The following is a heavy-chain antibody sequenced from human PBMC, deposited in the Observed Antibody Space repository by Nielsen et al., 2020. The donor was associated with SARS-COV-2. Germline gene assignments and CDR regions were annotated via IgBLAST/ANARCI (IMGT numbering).Heavy chain of an antibody. Sequence: VRQAPGKGLEWVSSISSDSVYIFYGDSVKGRFTISRDNAKNSLYLQMNSLRAEDTAVYYCARGYYYGSGSYYNNPKYDYWGQGTLVTVSS. CDR2: ISSDSVYI. J-gene: IGHJ4*02. V-gene: IGHV3-21*04. CDR3: ARGYYYGSGSYYNNPKYDY. D-gene: IGHD3-10*01.